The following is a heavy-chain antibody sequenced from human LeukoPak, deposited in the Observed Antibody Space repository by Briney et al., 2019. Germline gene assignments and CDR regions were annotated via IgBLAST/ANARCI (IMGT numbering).Heavy chain of an antibody. Sequence: SGTLSLTCTVSGGSISSYYWSWIRQPAGKGLEWIGRIYTSGSTNYNPSLKSRVTISVDTSKNQFSLKLSSVTAADTAVYYCARGRQYYYGSGSYYKPLLYFDYWGQGTLVTVSS. CDR1: GGSISSYY. D-gene: IGHD3-10*01. J-gene: IGHJ4*02. CDR3: ARGRQYYYGSGSYYKPLLYFDY. V-gene: IGHV4-4*07. CDR2: IYTSGST.